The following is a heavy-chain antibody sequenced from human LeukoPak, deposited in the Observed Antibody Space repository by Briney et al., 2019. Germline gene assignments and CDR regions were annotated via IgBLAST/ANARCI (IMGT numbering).Heavy chain of an antibody. Sequence: PGGSLRLSCAASGFTFSSLAMRWVRQAPGEGLEWVSALRGRGGSTYCADSVKGRFTISRDNSKNTLYLQMNSLRAEHTAVYYCAKDLKRWQQLRWFDPWGQGTLVTVSS. V-gene: IGHV3-23*01. CDR1: GFTFSSLA. D-gene: IGHD6-13*01. J-gene: IGHJ5*02. CDR3: AKDLKRWQQLRWFDP. CDR2: LRGRGGST.